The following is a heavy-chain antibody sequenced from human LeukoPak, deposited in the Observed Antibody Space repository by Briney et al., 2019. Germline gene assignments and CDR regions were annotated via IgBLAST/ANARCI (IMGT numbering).Heavy chain of an antibody. Sequence: HTGGSLRLSCVASGFTLSSYWMTWVRQAPGKGLEWLANIKEDGSIQYYLDSVRGRFTISRDNAKTSVYLQLNSLRADDTAVYYCARDVWTGVAVSDYWGQGTLVTVSS. CDR2: IKEDGSIQ. CDR1: GFTLSSYW. D-gene: IGHD6-19*01. V-gene: IGHV3-7*01. J-gene: IGHJ4*02. CDR3: ARDVWTGVAVSDY.